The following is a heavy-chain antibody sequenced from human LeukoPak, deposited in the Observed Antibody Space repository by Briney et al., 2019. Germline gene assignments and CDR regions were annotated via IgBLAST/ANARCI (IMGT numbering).Heavy chain of an antibody. CDR2: ISYDGSNK. CDR1: GFTFSSYA. V-gene: IGHV3-30-3*01. Sequence: PGRSLRLSCAASGFTFSSYAMHWVRQAPGKGLEWVAVISYDGSNKYYADSVKGRFTISRDNSKNTLYLQMNSLRAEDTAVYYCARDASPWELLPSDASDIWGQGTMVTVSS. D-gene: IGHD1-26*01. CDR3: ARDASPWELLPSDASDI. J-gene: IGHJ3*02.